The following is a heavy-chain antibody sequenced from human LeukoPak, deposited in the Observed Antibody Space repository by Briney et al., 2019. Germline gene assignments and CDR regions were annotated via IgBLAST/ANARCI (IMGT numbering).Heavy chain of an antibody. CDR3: ARRRPINCSGGSCYTGYYYYYYMDV. Sequence: ASVKVSCKASGGTFSSYAISWVRQAPGQGLEWMGGIIPIFGTANYAQKFQGRVTITADESTSTAYMELSSLRSEDTAVYYCARRRPINCSGGSCYTGYYYYYYMDVWGKGTTVTVSS. J-gene: IGHJ6*03. V-gene: IGHV1-69*01. CDR2: IIPIFGTA. D-gene: IGHD2-15*01. CDR1: GGTFSSYA.